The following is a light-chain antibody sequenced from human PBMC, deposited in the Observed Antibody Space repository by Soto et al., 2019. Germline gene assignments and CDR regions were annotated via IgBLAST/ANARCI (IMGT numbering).Light chain of an antibody. CDR3: QQRQYGTPRSVT. V-gene: IGKV3-11*01. J-gene: IGKJ5*01. Sequence: VLTQSPATLSLSPGERATLSCRSSLNVNNYLAWYQQKPGQAPMLLIYDASNRATGIPARFSGSGSGTDFTLTISSLEPEDFAVYYCQQRQYGTPRSVTFGQGTRLE. CDR2: DAS. CDR1: LNVNNY.